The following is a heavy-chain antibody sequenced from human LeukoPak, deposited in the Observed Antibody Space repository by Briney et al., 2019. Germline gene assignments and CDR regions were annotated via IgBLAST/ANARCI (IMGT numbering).Heavy chain of an antibody. J-gene: IGHJ6*02. CDR2: IIPIFGTA. CDR1: GGTFSSYA. Sequence: SVKVSCKASGGTFSSYAISWVRQAPGQGLEWMGGIIPIFGTANYAQKFQGRVTITADESTSTAYMELSSLRSEDTAVYYCAIPIGLVAGDYYYGMDVWGQGTTVTVSS. V-gene: IGHV1-69*13. CDR3: AIPIGLVAGDYYYGMDV. D-gene: IGHD6-19*01.